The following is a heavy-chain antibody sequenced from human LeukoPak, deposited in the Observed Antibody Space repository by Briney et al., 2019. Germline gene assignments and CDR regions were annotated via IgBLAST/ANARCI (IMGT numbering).Heavy chain of an antibody. V-gene: IGHV1-2*02. Sequence: ASVKVSCKASGYTFTGYYMHWVRQAPGQGLEWMGWINPNSGGTNYAQKFQGRVTMTRDTSISTAYMELSRLRSDDTAVYYCARDLVSYDYVWGSYRYNWFDPRGQGTLVTVSS. CDR3: ARDLVSYDYVWGSYRYNWFDP. CDR1: GYTFTGYY. CDR2: INPNSGGT. D-gene: IGHD3-16*02. J-gene: IGHJ5*02.